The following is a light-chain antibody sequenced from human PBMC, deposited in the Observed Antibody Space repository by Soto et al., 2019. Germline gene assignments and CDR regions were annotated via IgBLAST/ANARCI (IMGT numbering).Light chain of an antibody. V-gene: IGKV1-5*01. CDR2: DAS. CDR1: QTISSW. Sequence: DIRMTQSPSTLSASVGVRVTITCRASQTISSWLAWYQQKPGKAPKLLIYDASSLESGVPSRFSGSGSGTELTLTTGSLKNDDLETSYCQQYNTYSTFGQGTKVDNK. CDR3: QQYNTYST. J-gene: IGKJ1*01.